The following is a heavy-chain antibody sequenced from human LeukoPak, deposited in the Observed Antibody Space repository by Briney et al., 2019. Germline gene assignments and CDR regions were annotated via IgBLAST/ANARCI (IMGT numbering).Heavy chain of an antibody. CDR3: TRLYSSSYPDY. CDR1: EFTFSSYS. D-gene: IGHD6-13*01. Sequence: GGSLRLSCAASEFTFSSYSMNWVRQAPGKGLEWVSSISSSSTYIYYADSVKGRFTISRDNAKNSLYLQMNSLKTEDTAVYYCTRLYSSSYPDYWGQGTLVTVSS. J-gene: IGHJ4*02. V-gene: IGHV3-21*04. CDR2: ISSSSTYI.